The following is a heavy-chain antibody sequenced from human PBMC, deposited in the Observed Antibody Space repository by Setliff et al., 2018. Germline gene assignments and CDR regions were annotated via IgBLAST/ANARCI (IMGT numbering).Heavy chain of an antibody. J-gene: IGHJ3*01. CDR1: GYTLSKYY. D-gene: IGHD3-3*01. CDR2: INPSGGLT. CDR3: ARDRFYNSWSGTSITAPHDDYDL. V-gene: IGHV1-46*03. Sequence: ASVKVSCKASGYTLSKYYMHWVRQAPGQGLEWMGIINPSGGLTKYAQKFQGRVTMTSEASTNTVYLEVSSLRSEDTAVYFCARDRFYNSWSGTSITAPHDDYDLWGQGTMVTVS.